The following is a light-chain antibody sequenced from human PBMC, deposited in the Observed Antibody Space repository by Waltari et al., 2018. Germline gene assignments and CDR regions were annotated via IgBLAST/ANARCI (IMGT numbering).Light chain of an antibody. Sequence: EIMLTQSPGTLSLSLGERATLSCRASQSISKYLAWYQQKPGQAPRLLIYDASIGATGIPDSFSGSGYGTDFSLTISRLEPEDYAVYYCQKYGSLPATFGRGTKVEIK. CDR1: QSISKY. V-gene: IGKV3-20*01. CDR2: DAS. J-gene: IGKJ1*01. CDR3: QKYGSLPAT.